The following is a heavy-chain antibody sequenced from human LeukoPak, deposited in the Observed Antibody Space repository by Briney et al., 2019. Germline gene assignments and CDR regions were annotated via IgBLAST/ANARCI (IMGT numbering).Heavy chain of an antibody. V-gene: IGHV1-46*01. CDR2: FNPIVVRT. D-gene: IGHD2-2*02. J-gene: IGHJ6*03. CDR3: ARDRAHCSSTSCYTWGAYYYYYYMDV. CDR1: GYTFTSYY. Sequence: ASVKVSCKASGYTFTSYYMHWVRQAPGQGLRWMGLFNPIVVRTSSAQKFQGRVTMTRDMSTSTVYMELSSLRSEDTAVYYCARDRAHCSSTSCYTWGAYYYYYYMDVWGKGTTVTVSS.